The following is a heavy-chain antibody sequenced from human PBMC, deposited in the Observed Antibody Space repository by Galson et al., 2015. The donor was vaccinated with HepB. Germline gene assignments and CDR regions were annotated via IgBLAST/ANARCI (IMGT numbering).Heavy chain of an antibody. CDR2: ISFDGSNK. CDR3: ARDGGPLESSSTWPSQVDY. J-gene: IGHJ4*02. Sequence: SLRLSCAASGFIFSNYTMHWVRQAPGKGLDWVAVISFDGSNKYYADSVKGRFTISRDNSKNTLFLQMNGLRPEDTAVFYCARDGGPLESSSTWPSQVDYWGQGTLVTVSS. CDR1: GFIFSNYT. D-gene: IGHD2-2*01. V-gene: IGHV3-30*04.